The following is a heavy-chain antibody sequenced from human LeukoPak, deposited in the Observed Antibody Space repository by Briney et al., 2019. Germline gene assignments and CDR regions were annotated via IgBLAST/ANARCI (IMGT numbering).Heavy chain of an antibody. J-gene: IGHJ4*02. Sequence: PGGSLRLSCAASGFDLSSDAMHWVRQAPGNGLEWVAVNSYDGSNKYYADSVKGRFTVSRDNSRNTLYLQMNSLRPEDTAVYYCAREVGDYAEDYFDYWGQGTPVTVSS. D-gene: IGHD4-17*01. CDR3: AREVGDYAEDYFDY. CDR1: GFDLSSDA. CDR2: NSYDGSNK. V-gene: IGHV3-30-3*01.